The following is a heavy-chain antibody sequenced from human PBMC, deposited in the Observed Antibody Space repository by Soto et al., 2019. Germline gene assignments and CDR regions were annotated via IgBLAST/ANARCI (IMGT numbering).Heavy chain of an antibody. J-gene: IGHJ4*02. CDR2: ISSSSSNI. CDR3: ARDLWGFGELFY. Sequence: EVQLVESGGGLVQPGGSLRLSCAASGFTFSSYSMNWVRQAPGKGLEWVSYISSSSSNIYYADSVKGRVTISRDNAKKSLYLQMNSLRAEDTAVYYCARDLWGFGELFYWGQGTLVTVSS. D-gene: IGHD3-10*01. CDR1: GFTFSSYS. V-gene: IGHV3-48*01.